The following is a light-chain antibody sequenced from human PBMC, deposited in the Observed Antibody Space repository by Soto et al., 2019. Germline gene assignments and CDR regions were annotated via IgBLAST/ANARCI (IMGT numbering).Light chain of an antibody. CDR2: GAS. V-gene: IGKV3-20*01. CDR3: QQYGSSPLT. J-gene: IGKJ4*01. Sequence: EIVLTQSPATLSLSPGERATLSYRASQSVSSSYLAWYQQKPGQPPRLLIYGASSRATGIPDRFSGSGSGTDFTLTISRLEPEDFAVYYCQQYGSSPLTFGGGTKVDIK. CDR1: QSVSSSY.